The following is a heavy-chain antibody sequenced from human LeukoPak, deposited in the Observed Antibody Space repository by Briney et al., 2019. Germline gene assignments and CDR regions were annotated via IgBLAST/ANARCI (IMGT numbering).Heavy chain of an antibody. D-gene: IGHD3-22*01. Sequence: GGSLRLSCAASGFTFRGFWMSWVRQAPGKGLEWVSSITRSSNFIYYADSVKGRFTISRDNAKNSLYLQMNSLRAEDTAVYYCARVRYDGSGYYSIFDYWGQGTRVTVSS. J-gene: IGHJ4*02. V-gene: IGHV3-21*01. CDR2: ITRSSNFI. CDR3: ARVRYDGSGYYSIFDY. CDR1: GFTFRGFW.